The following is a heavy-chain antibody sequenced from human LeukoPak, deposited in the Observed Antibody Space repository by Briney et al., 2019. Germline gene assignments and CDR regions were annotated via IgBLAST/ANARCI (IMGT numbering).Heavy chain of an antibody. CDR2: IYSGGST. J-gene: IGHJ4*02. Sequence: GGSLRLSCAASGFTVSSNYMSWVRQAPGKGLEWVSVIYSGGSTYYADSVKGRFTISRDNSKNTLYLQMNSLRAEDTAVYYCPGLPAYYYDTSGFYFDYWGQGTLVTVSS. CDR3: PGLPAYYYDTSGFYFDY. V-gene: IGHV3-66*04. D-gene: IGHD3-22*01. CDR1: GFTVSSNY.